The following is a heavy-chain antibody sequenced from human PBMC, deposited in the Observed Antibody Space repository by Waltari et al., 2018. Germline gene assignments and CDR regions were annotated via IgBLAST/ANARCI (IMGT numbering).Heavy chain of an antibody. CDR3: ARGQYSSSSGHFDY. CDR1: GGSFSGYY. D-gene: IGHD6-6*01. Sequence: QVQLQQWGAGLLKPSETLSLTCAVYGGSFSGYYWSWIRQPPGKGLGWIGEINHSGSTNYNPSVKARVTISIDTYKNQFSRKLSSVTAAYTAGYYCARGQYSSSSGHFDYWGQGTLVTVSS. V-gene: IGHV4-34*01. CDR2: INHSGST. J-gene: IGHJ4*02.